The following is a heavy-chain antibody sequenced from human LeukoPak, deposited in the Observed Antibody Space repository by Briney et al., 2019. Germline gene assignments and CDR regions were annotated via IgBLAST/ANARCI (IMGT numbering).Heavy chain of an antibody. D-gene: IGHD4-17*01. V-gene: IGHV4-39*01. CDR3: ARTSTVTTRWFDR. J-gene: IGHJ5*02. Sequence: SETLSLTCTVSGDSFRSSGYYWGWIRQPPGKGLEWIGTIHNSGNTYYTPSLKSRVAIFGDTSKNQFSLNLSSVTAADTAMYYCARTSTVTTRWFDRWGQGTLATVSS. CDR2: IHNSGNT. CDR1: GDSFRSSGYY.